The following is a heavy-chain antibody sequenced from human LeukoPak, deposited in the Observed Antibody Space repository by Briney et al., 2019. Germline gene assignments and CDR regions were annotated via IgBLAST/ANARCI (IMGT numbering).Heavy chain of an antibody. D-gene: IGHD5-12*01. CDR1: GFTFSSYS. Sequence: KPGGSLRLSCAASGFTFSSYSMNWVGQAPGKGLEWVSSVSSSSSNIYYADSGKGRFTISRDNAKNSLYLQMNSLRAEDTAVYHCARESGYDLPGYWGQGTLVTVSS. CDR3: ARESGYDLPGY. CDR2: VSSSSSNI. V-gene: IGHV3-21*01. J-gene: IGHJ4*02.